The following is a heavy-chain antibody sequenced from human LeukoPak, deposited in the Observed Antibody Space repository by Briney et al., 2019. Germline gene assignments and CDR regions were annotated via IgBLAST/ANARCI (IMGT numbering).Heavy chain of an antibody. CDR1: GYTFTSYD. Sequence: SVKVSCKASGYTFTSYDINWVRQAPGQGLEWMGGIIPIFDTTNYAQNFQGRVTITADKSTNTAYMELSSLRSEDTAVYYCARAIRGSKIASRYYFYYMDIWGKGTTVTVSS. V-gene: IGHV1-69*06. J-gene: IGHJ6*03. CDR2: IIPIFDTT. D-gene: IGHD3-10*01. CDR3: ARAIRGSKIASRYYFYYMDI.